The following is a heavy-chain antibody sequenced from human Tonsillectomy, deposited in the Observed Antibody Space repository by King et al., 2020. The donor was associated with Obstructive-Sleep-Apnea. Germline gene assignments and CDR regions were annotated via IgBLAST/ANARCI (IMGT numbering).Heavy chain of an antibody. CDR2: ISYSGST. J-gene: IGHJ4*02. D-gene: IGHD3-22*01. CDR3: ARSLDSSGYYYTNY. Sequence: QLQESGPGLVKPSETLSLTCTVSGGSISSYYWSWIRQPPGKGLEWIGYISYSGSTNYNPSLKSRVTISVETSKNQFSLKLSSVTAADTAVYYCARSLDSSGYYYTNYWGQGTLVTVSS. CDR1: GGSISSYY. V-gene: IGHV4-59*08.